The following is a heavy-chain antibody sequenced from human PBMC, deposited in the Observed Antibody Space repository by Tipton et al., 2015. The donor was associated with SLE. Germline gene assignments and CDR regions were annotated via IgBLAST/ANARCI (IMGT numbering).Heavy chain of an antibody. J-gene: IGHJ4*02. CDR3: AREYSGYDYRTFDH. CDR2: IHHSGTT. V-gene: IGHV4-38-2*02. CDR1: GYSIRNGYY. Sequence: LRLSCNVSGYSIRNGYYWGWIRQAPGKGLEWTGTIHHSGTTYYNPSLKSRVTISVDTSKNQFSLKLRSVTAADTAVYYCAREYSGYDYRTFDHWGQGTLVTVSS. D-gene: IGHD5-12*01.